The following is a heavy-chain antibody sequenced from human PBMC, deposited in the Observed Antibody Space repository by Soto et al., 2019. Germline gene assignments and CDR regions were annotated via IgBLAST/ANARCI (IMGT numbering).Heavy chain of an antibody. Sequence: GESLKISCKGSGYSFTSYWISWVRQMPGKGLEWMGRIDPSDSYTNYSPSFQGHVTISADKSISTAYLQWSSLKASDTAMYYCASGGIVVVPAAGDAFDIWGQGTMVTVSS. J-gene: IGHJ3*02. CDR3: ASGGIVVVPAAGDAFDI. D-gene: IGHD2-2*01. V-gene: IGHV5-10-1*01. CDR1: GYSFTSYW. CDR2: IDPSDSYT.